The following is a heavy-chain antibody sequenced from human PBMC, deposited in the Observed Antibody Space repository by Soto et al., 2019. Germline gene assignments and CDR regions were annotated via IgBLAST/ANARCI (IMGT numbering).Heavy chain of an antibody. CDR1: GFIFSSYA. CDR3: AKTTDGWFSAFEI. Sequence: EVQLLESGGGLVQPGGSLRLSCAASGFIFSSYAMSWVRQAPGKGLEWVSAISGSGTTAYYADSVKGRFTFSRDHSKKTMYLQMNSLRAEDTAVYYCAKTTDGWFSAFEIWGQGTMVTVSS. V-gene: IGHV3-23*01. CDR2: ISGSGTTA. J-gene: IGHJ3*02. D-gene: IGHD6-19*01.